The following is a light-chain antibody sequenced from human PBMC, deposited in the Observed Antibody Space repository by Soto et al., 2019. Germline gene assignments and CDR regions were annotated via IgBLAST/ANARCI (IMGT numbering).Light chain of an antibody. CDR1: QGIRND. J-gene: IGKJ5*01. V-gene: IGKV1-27*01. CDR3: QKYNSALIT. CDR2: AAS. Sequence: IQITQSPSSLSASVGDRVTITCRASQGIRNDLGWYQQKPGKVPKLLIYAASTLQSGVPSRFSGSGSGTDFTLTISSLQPEDVATYYCQKYNSALITFGQGTRLEI.